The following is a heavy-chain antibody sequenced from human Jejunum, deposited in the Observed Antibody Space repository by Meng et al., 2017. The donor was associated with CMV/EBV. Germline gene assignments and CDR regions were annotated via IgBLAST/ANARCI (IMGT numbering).Heavy chain of an antibody. CDR2: IRYDGSRK. J-gene: IGHJ6*02. V-gene: IGHV3-30*02. CDR3: AKDVTGSGRPQYYYGLDV. Sequence: FSSYGMHWVRQAPGKGLEWVAFIRYDGSRKNYVDSVKGRFTISRDNSKNILYLYTTGLRVEDTAVYYCAKDVTGSGRPQYYYGLDVWGQGTTVTVSS. CDR1: FSSYG. D-gene: IGHD6-19*01.